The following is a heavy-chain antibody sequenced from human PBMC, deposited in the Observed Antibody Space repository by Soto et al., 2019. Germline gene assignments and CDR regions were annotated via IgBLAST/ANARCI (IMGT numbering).Heavy chain of an antibody. CDR2: VYPGDSDT. CDR1: GYSFTSYW. CDR3: ARQIGVGPAAGKYNWFDL. D-gene: IGHD2-2*01. Sequence: GESLKISCKGSGYSFTSYWIGWVRQMPGKGLEWMGIVYPGDSDTRYSPSFQGQVTISADKSISTAYLQWSSLKASDTAMYYCARQIGVGPAAGKYNWFDLWGQGTLVTVSS. V-gene: IGHV5-51*01. J-gene: IGHJ5*02.